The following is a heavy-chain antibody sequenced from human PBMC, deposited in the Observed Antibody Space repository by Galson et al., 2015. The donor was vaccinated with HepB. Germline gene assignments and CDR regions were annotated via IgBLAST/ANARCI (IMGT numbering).Heavy chain of an antibody. D-gene: IGHD6-13*01. V-gene: IGHV4-31*03. CDR1: GGSISSGGYY. J-gene: IGHJ5*02. Sequence: TLSLTCTVSGGSISSGGYYWSWIRQHPGKGLEWIGYIYYSGSTYYNPSLKSRVTISVDTSKNQFSLKLSSVTAADTAVYYCARGRRSSSWFPWNWFDPWGQGTLVTVSS. CDR3: ARGRRSSSWFPWNWFDP. CDR2: IYYSGST.